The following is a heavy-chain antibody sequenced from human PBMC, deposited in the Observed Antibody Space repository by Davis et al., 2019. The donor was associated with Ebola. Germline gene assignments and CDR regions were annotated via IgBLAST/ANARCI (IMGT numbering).Heavy chain of an antibody. D-gene: IGHD2-2*01. CDR2: INHSGST. CDR1: GGSFSGYY. Sequence: MPSETLSLTCAVHGGSFSGYYWSWIRQPPGKGLEWIGEINHSGSTNYNPSLKSRVTISVDTSKNQFSLKLSSVTAADTAVYYCARGRRYCSSTSCDGWFDPWGQGTLVTVSS. CDR3: ARGRRYCSSTSCDGWFDP. J-gene: IGHJ5*02. V-gene: IGHV4-34*01.